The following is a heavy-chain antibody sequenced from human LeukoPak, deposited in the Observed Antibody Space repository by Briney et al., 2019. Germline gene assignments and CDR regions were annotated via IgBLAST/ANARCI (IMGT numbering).Heavy chain of an antibody. J-gene: IGHJ4*02. V-gene: IGHV3-48*03. CDR3: ARVGVGTVTTWDY. D-gene: IGHD4-17*01. Sequence: PGGSLRLSCAASGFMFDDYGMSWVRQAPGKGLEWVSYISLSGTTIYYADPVKGRFTISRDNAKNSLYLQMNSLRAEDTAVYYCARVGVGTVTTWDYWGQGTLVTVSS. CDR1: GFMFDDYG. CDR2: ISLSGTTI.